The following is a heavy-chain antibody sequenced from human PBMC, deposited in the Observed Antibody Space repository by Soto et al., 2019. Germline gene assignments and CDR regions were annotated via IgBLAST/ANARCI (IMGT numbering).Heavy chain of an antibody. D-gene: IGHD1-20*01. CDR1: GGSISSYY. Sequence: PSETLSLTCTVSGGSISSYYWSWIRQAPEKGLEWIGYISYSGSTKYNPSLKSRATISADTSTNELSLKLNSVTAADTALYYCARSYNNYVFDWFDPWGQGTLVTVSS. J-gene: IGHJ5*02. CDR3: ARSYNNYVFDWFDP. CDR2: ISYSGST. V-gene: IGHV4-59*01.